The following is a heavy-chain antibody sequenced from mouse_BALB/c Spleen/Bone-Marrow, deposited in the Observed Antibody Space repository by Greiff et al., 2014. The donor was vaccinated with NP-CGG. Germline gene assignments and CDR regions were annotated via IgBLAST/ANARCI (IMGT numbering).Heavy chain of an antibody. D-gene: IGHD1-1*01. V-gene: IGHV1-31*01. CDR3: AREGYGSSYGFAY. CDR2: INPYNGGS. J-gene: IGHJ3*01. CDR1: GYSFVGYT. Sequence: VQLQQSGPELVKPGASMKISCKASGYSFVGYTMNWVKQSHGKNLEWIGLINPYNGGSSYNQKFKGKATLTVDKSSSTAYMELLSLTSEDSAVYYCAREGYGSSYGFAYWGQGTLVTVSA.